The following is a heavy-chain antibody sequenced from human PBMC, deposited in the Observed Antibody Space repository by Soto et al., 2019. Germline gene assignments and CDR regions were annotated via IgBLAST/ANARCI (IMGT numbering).Heavy chain of an antibody. V-gene: IGHV1-69*06. CDR3: ARTKVRAAREPPHYYFHY. J-gene: IGHJ4*02. D-gene: IGHD1-26*01. CDR1: GGTFSSYA. CDR2: IIPIFGTA. Sequence: SVKVSCKASGGTFSSYAISWVRQAPGQGLEWMGGIIPIFGTANYAQKFQGRVTITADKSTSTAYMGLTSQGLEGRVVYYGARTKVRAAREPPHYYFHYWGQGTLLTVSS.